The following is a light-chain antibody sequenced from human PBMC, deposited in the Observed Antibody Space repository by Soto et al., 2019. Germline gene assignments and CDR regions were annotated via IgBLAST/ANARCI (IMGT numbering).Light chain of an antibody. J-gene: IGKJ5*01. CDR2: GAS. CDR3: QQYNNWPIT. Sequence: ETVMTQSPATLSVSPGEGATLSCRASQTINNNLAWYQQKPGQAPRLLIYGASRRATGVPARFSGSGSGTEFTLTISSLQSEDFAVYYCQQYNNWPITFGQGTRLEIK. CDR1: QTINNN. V-gene: IGKV3-15*01.